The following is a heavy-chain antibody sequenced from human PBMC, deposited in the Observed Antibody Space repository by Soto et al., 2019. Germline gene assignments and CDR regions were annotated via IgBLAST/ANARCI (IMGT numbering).Heavy chain of an antibody. CDR1: GGSITSSY. CDR2: IYDTGISGYTPST. Sequence: SETLSLTCTVSGGSITSSYWSWIRRPPGKGLEWIAYIYDTGISGYTPSTSYNPSLKSRVTMPVDTSKSQFSLKLTSVTAADTAVYYCARGEDAFFYYGLDVWGQGITVTVSS. J-gene: IGHJ6*02. CDR3: ARGEDAFFYYGLDV. V-gene: IGHV4-59*01.